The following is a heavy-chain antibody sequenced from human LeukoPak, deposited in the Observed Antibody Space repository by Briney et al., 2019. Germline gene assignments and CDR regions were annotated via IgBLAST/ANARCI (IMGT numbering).Heavy chain of an antibody. J-gene: IGHJ3*02. Sequence: SETLSLTCAVYGGSFSGYYWSWIRQPPGKGLEWIGEINHSGSTKYNPSLESRVTMSLDTSKNQFSLKLTSVTAADTAVYYCAFWSSTDLRWNDPFDIWGQGTMVTVSS. CDR3: AFWSSTDLRWNDPFDI. V-gene: IGHV4-34*01. CDR1: GGSFSGYY. CDR2: INHSGST. D-gene: IGHD3-10*01.